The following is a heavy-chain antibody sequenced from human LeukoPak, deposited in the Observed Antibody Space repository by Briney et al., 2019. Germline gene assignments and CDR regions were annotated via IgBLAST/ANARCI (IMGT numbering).Heavy chain of an antibody. CDR1: GYTFTGYY. V-gene: IGHV1-2*02. D-gene: IGHD3-3*01. Sequence: ASVKVSCKASGYTFTGYYMHWVRQAPGQGLEWMGWINPNSGATNYAQKFQGRVTMTRDTSISTASMELSSLKPDDTAVYYCARAPSTYDFWSGRVWYYMDVWGKGTTVTVSS. CDR2: INPNSGAT. CDR3: ARAPSTYDFWSGRVWYYMDV. J-gene: IGHJ6*03.